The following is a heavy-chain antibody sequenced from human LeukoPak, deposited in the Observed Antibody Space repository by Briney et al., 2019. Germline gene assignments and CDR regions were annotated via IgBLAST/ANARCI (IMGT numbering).Heavy chain of an antibody. D-gene: IGHD3-22*01. CDR3: ARGRRDVTMIVVVMTAVSYYLDV. Sequence: SETLSLTCAVYGGSFSGYYWTWIRQTPEKGLEWIGEMNPSGSNNYNPSLKSRVTISVDTSKNQFSLELSSVTAADTAVYYCARGRRDVTMIVVVMTAVSYYLDVWGKGTTVTV. V-gene: IGHV4-34*01. CDR2: MNPSGSN. J-gene: IGHJ6*03. CDR1: GGSFSGYY.